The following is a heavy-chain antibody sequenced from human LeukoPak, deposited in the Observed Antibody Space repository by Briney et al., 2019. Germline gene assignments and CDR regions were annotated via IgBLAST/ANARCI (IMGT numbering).Heavy chain of an antibody. CDR2: IYTSGST. CDR1: GGSISSGSYY. V-gene: IGHV4-61*02. J-gene: IGHJ4*02. D-gene: IGHD3-16*01. CDR3: AREVRVYGGLHYFDY. Sequence: SQTLSLTCTVSGGSISSGSYYWSWIRQPAGKGLEWIGRIYTSGSTNYNPSLKSRVTISVDTSKNQFSLKLSSVTAADTAVYYCAREVRVYGGLHYFDYWGQGTLVTVSS.